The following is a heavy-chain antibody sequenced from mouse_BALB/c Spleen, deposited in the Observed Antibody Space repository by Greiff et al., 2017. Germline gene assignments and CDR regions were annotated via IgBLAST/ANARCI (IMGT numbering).Heavy chain of an antibody. CDR1: GFTFSSFG. CDR3: AITTAGAWFAY. Sequence: EVKLVESGGGLVQPGGSRKLSCAASGFTFSSFGMHWVRQAPEKGLEWVAYISSGSSTIYYADTVKGRFTISRDNPKNTLFLQMTSLRSEDTAMYYCAITTAGAWFAYWGQGTLVTVSA. V-gene: IGHV5-17*02. D-gene: IGHD1-2*01. J-gene: IGHJ3*01. CDR2: ISSGSSTI.